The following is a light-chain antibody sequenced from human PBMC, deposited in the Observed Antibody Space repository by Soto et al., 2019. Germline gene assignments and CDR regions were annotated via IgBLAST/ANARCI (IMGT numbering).Light chain of an antibody. Sequence: DIQMTQSPSTLSASVGDRVTITCRASQSINSWLAWYQQKPGKAPNLLIYKASALESGVPSKFSGSGSGTEFTLTISSLQPDDFATYYCQQYDGFPYTFGQGTKLEIK. V-gene: IGKV1-5*03. J-gene: IGKJ2*01. CDR2: KAS. CDR1: QSINSW. CDR3: QQYDGFPYT.